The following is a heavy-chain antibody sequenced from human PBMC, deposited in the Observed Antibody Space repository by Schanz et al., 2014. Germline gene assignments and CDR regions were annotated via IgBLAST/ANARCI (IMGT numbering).Heavy chain of an antibody. CDR3: ARSGSSNWYCFDY. J-gene: IGHJ4*02. CDR1: GYTFTSYS. Sequence: QVQLVQSGAEVKKPGASVKVSCKASGYTFTSYSIHWVRQAPGQGLEWMGWINVGNGNMKYSQKFQGRVTITRDTSASTAYMEVSSLRSEDTAVYYCARSGSSNWYCFDYWGQGTLVTVAS. CDR2: INVGNGNM. V-gene: IGHV1-3*01. D-gene: IGHD6-13*01.